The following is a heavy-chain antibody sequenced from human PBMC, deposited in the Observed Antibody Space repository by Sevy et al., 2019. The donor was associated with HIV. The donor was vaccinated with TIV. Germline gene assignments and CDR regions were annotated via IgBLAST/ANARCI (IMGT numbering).Heavy chain of an antibody. CDR3: AREGCTKPHDY. V-gene: IGHV3-23*01. Sequence: GGSLRLSCAASGFTFSKYSMSWVRQPPGKGLEWVSTLSFGCGEINYADSVKGRFTISRDNSKSSVYLQMNSLRPEDTGVYYCAREGCTKPHDYWGQGTLVTVS. CDR1: GFTFSKYS. J-gene: IGHJ4*02. CDR2: LSFGCGEI. D-gene: IGHD2-8*01.